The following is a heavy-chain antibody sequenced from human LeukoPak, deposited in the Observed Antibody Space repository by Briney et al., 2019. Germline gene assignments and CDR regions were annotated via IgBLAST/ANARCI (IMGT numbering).Heavy chain of an antibody. CDR3: KGTWGWLQFATDY. D-gene: IGHD5-24*01. CDR2: IRYDGSNK. Sequence: PGGSLRLSCAASGFTFSSYGMHWVRQAPGKGLEWVAFIRYDGSNKYYADSVKGRFTISRDNSKNTLYLQMNSLRAEDTAVYYCKGTWGWLQFATDYWGQGTLVTVSS. CDR1: GFTFSSYG. V-gene: IGHV3-30*02. J-gene: IGHJ4*02.